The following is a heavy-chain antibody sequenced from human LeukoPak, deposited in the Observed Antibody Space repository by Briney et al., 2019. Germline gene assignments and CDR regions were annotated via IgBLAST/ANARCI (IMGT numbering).Heavy chain of an antibody. Sequence: SETLSLTCTVSGSSVSSDEYYWSWVRQHPGKGLEWIGYVYYSGSYYYIPSLESRVTMSVEVSKNQFSLELRSVTAADTAVYYCARVKRSGGFYFDYWGQGTLVTVSS. CDR3: ARVKRSGGFYFDY. CDR1: GSSVSSDEYY. J-gene: IGHJ4*02. CDR2: VYYSGSY. D-gene: IGHD1-26*01. V-gene: IGHV4-31*03.